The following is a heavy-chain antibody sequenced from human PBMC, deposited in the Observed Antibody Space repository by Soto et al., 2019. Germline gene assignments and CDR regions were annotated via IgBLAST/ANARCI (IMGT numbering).Heavy chain of an antibody. J-gene: IGHJ2*01. V-gene: IGHV3-23*01. Sequence: GGSLRLSCAASGFTFSSYAMSWVRQTPGKGLEWVSATSGSGGSTYYADSVKGRFTISRDDSKNTLYLQMNSLRAEDTAVYYCAKYYDSSGTYWYFDLWGRGTLVTVSS. D-gene: IGHD3-22*01. CDR3: AKYYDSSGTYWYFDL. CDR2: TSGSGGST. CDR1: GFTFSSYA.